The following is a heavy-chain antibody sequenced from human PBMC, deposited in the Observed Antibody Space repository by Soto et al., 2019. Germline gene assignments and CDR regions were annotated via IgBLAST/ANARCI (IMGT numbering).Heavy chain of an antibody. J-gene: IGHJ4*02. D-gene: IGHD3-22*01. CDR3: AKDSWDYYDSSGYLHPSYFDY. Sequence: LRLSCAASGFTFSSYGMHWVRQAPGKGLEWVAVISYDGSNKYYADSVKGRFTISRDNSKNTLYLQMNSLRAEDTAVYYCAKDSWDYYDSSGYLHPSYFDYWGQGTLVTVSS. V-gene: IGHV3-30*18. CDR1: GFTFSSYG. CDR2: ISYDGSNK.